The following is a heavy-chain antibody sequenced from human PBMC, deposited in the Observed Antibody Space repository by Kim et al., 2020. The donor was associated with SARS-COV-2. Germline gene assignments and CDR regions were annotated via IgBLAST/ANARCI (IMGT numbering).Heavy chain of an antibody. CDR2: GST. V-gene: IGHV3-23*01. Sequence: GSTYTTDSVQGRFTISRDNSKNTLYLQMNNLRPEDTAVYYCAKGHVACWGQGTQVTVSS. CDR3: AKGHVAC. D-gene: IGHD5-12*01. J-gene: IGHJ4*02.